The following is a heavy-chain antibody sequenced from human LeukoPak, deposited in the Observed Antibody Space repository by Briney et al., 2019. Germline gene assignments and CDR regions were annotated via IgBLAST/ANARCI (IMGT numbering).Heavy chain of an antibody. D-gene: IGHD3-10*01. J-gene: IGHJ4*02. V-gene: IGHV3-23*01. Sequence: GGSLRLSCAASEFTFSNYTMSWVRQAPGKGLEWVSAISHTSEYTYHADSVKGRFTISRDNSKNTLYLQMNSLRAEDTAMYYCAKGSSAGRPYYFDYWGQGTLVTVSS. CDR1: EFTFSNYT. CDR3: AKGSSAGRPYYFDY. CDR2: ISHTSEYT.